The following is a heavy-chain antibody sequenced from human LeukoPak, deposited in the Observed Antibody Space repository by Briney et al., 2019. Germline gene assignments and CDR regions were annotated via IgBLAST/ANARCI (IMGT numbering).Heavy chain of an antibody. CDR3: ATYSYGPVFDY. J-gene: IGHJ4*02. Sequence: SETLSLTCTVSAGSITTYYWSWIRQPPGKGLEWIGYVYSGGSTNYNPSLKSRVTISVDTSKNQFSLKLSSVTAADTAVYYCATYSYGPVFDYWGQGTLVTVSS. D-gene: IGHD5-18*01. V-gene: IGHV4-59*12. CDR2: VYSGGST. CDR1: AGSITTYY.